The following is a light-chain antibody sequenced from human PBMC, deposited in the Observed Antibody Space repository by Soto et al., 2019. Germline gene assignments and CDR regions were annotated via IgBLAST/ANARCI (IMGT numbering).Light chain of an antibody. J-gene: IGKJ1*01. CDR2: DGS. V-gene: IGKV3D-20*02. CDR3: QQRGNWPRTWA. CDR1: QSVSNIY. Sequence: LVLTQSPGTLSLSPGETATLSCRASQSVSNIYLGWYQQKPGQAPRLLIFDGSSRATGIPSRFTGSGSGTDFALTINSLEPEDFAVYYCQQRGNWPRTWAFGQGTKVDIK.